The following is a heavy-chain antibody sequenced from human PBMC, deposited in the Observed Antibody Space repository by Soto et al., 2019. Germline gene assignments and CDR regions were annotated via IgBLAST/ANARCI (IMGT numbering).Heavy chain of an antibody. Sequence: SETLSLTCAVSGGSMSSYSWSWIRQPPGKGLEWTGYIYYSGSTTFNPSLKSRVTMSLDTSKNQFSLKLTSVTTADTAVYYCAGDYGSGSYRFDYWGQGALVTVSS. V-gene: IGHV4-59*01. D-gene: IGHD3-10*01. CDR3: AGDYGSGSYRFDY. J-gene: IGHJ4*02. CDR1: GGSMSSYS. CDR2: IYYSGST.